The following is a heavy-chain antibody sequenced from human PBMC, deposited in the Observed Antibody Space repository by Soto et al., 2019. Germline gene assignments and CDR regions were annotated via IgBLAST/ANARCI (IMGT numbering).Heavy chain of an antibody. Sequence: EVQLVESGGGLVQPGGSLRLSCAASGFIFSNYWMYWVRQAPGKGLVWVSRLHSDGSTTSYAESVKGRFTISRDNAKNTLYLQMNSLRAEDTAVYYCAKGYSGSYPGGADYWGQGTLVTVSS. CDR1: GFIFSNYW. CDR3: AKGYSGSYPGGADY. D-gene: IGHD1-26*01. CDR2: LHSDGSTT. V-gene: IGHV3-74*01. J-gene: IGHJ4*02.